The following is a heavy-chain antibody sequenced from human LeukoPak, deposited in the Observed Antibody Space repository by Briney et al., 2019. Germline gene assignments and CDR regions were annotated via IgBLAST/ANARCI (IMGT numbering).Heavy chain of an antibody. Sequence: PGGSLRLSCAASGFTFSSFGMYWVRQTSGSGLEWAAGLTGSGGTTYHAASVEGRFTISRDNSKNTLYLQMNSLRAEVTAVYYCAKGHTVTSNLDYWGQGTLVTVSS. V-gene: IGHV3-23*01. CDR2: LTGSGGTT. J-gene: IGHJ4*02. CDR3: AKGHTVTSNLDY. D-gene: IGHD4-17*01. CDR1: GFTFSSFG.